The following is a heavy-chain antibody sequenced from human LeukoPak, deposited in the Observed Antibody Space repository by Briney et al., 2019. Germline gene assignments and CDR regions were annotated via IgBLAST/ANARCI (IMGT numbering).Heavy chain of an antibody. V-gene: IGHV4-59*12. D-gene: IGHD3-10*01. Sequence: PSETLSLTCTVSGGSISSYYWSWIRQPPGKGLEWIGYIYYSGSTYYNPSLKSRVTISVDTSKNQFSLKLSSVTAADTAVYYCARDSGAPDYWGQGTLVTVSS. J-gene: IGHJ4*02. CDR3: ARDSGAPDY. CDR2: IYYSGST. CDR1: GGSISSYY.